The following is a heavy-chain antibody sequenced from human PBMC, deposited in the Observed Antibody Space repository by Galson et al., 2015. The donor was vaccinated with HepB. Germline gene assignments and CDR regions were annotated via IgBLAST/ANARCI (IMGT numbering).Heavy chain of an antibody. CDR3: ARGGSSSWYDFDY. CDR1: GYTFTSYY. CDR2: INPSGGST. Sequence: SVKVSCKASGYTFTSYYMRWVRQAPGQGLEWMGIINPSGGSTGYAQRFQGRAAMTRDTSTSTVYMELSSLRSEDTAVYYCARGGSSSWYDFDYWGQGTLVTVSS. J-gene: IGHJ4*02. D-gene: IGHD6-13*01. V-gene: IGHV1-46*01.